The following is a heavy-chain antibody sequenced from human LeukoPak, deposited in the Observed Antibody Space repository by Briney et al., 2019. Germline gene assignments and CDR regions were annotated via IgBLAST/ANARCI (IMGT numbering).Heavy chain of an antibody. J-gene: IGHJ3*01. CDR2: IFYSGNT. Sequence: SETLSLTCAVYGGSFSGYYWSWIRQPPGKGLEWIGYIFYSGNTNYNPSLKSRVTISVDTSKNQFSLKLSSVTAADAAIYYCARHPARGQQGYAFDVWGQGTMVTVSS. V-gene: IGHV4-59*08. CDR1: GGSFSGYY. D-gene: IGHD6-13*01. CDR3: ARHPARGQQGYAFDV.